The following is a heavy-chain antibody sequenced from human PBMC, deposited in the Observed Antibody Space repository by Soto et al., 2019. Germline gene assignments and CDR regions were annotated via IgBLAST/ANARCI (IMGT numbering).Heavy chain of an antibody. CDR3: ARLRLFGYQIGP. CDR2: IYYSGST. D-gene: IGHD3-10*02. CDR1: GGSISNYY. J-gene: IGHJ5*02. Sequence: QVQLQESGPGLVKPSETLSLTCTVSGGSISNYYWSWIRQPPGKGLEWIGHIYYSGSTNYNPSLQSRVTISVDTSKNHFSLKLSSVTAADTAVYYCARLRLFGYQIGPWGQGTLVTVSS. V-gene: IGHV4-59*08.